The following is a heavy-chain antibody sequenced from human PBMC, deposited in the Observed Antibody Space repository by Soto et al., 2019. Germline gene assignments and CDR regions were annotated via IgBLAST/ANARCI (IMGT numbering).Heavy chain of an antibody. CDR3: ARDIRGYSRAFDY. CDR1: GDSVSRDNYY. J-gene: IGHJ4*02. D-gene: IGHD5-18*01. CDR2: IYSSGST. Sequence: SETLSLTCTVSGDSVSRDNYYWTWIRQPPGKGLEWVGYIYSSGSTNYNPSLKSRVTISLHTSSNQFSLKLTSVTAADTAVYYCARDIRGYSRAFDYWGQGTLVTVSS. V-gene: IGHV4-61*01.